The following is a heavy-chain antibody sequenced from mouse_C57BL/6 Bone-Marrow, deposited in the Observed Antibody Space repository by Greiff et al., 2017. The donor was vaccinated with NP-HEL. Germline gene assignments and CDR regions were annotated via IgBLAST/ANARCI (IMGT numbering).Heavy chain of an antibody. CDR1: GYTFTSYW. D-gene: IGHD1-1*01. V-gene: IGHV1-50*01. CDR2: IDPSDSNT. Sequence: QVQLQQPGAELVKPGASVKLSCKASGYTFTSYWMQWVKQRPGQGLEWIGEIDPSDSNTNYNQKFKGKATLTVDTSSSTAYMQLSSLTSEDSAVYYCARGRYYGSSWYFDVCGRGTTVTVSS. J-gene: IGHJ1*03. CDR3: ARGRYYGSSWYFDV.